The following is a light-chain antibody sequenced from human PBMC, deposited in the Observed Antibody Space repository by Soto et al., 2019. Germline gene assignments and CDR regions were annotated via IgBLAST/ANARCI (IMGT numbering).Light chain of an antibody. CDR3: QQRSNWFIT. CDR1: QSVSSSY. CDR2: GAS. V-gene: IGKV3D-20*02. Sequence: EVVLTQSPVTLSLSPGERATLSCRASQSVSSSYLAWYQQKPGQAPRLLIYGASSRATGIPDRFSGSGSGTDFTLTISRLEPEDFAVYYCQQRSNWFITFGQGTRLEIK. J-gene: IGKJ5*01.